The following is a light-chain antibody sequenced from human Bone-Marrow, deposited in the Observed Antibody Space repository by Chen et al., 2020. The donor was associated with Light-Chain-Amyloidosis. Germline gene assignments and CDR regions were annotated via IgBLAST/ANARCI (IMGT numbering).Light chain of an antibody. V-gene: IGLV3-25*03. CDR3: QSADSSGTYEVI. CDR2: RDN. CDR1: DLPKKY. J-gene: IGLJ2*01. Sequence: SYALTQPPSVSVSPGQTARITCSGDDLPKKYAYWYQQKPGQAPVLVIHRDNERPSGISERFSGSSSGTTATLTISGVQAEDEADYHCQSADSSGTYEVIFGGGTKLTVL.